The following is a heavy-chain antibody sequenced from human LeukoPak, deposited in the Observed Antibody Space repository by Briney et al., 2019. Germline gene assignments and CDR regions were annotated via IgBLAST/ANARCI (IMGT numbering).Heavy chain of an antibody. CDR2: ISYDGSNK. Sequence: PGGSLRLSCAASGFRFSDFTMTWVRQAPGKGLEWVAVISYDGSNKYYADSVKGRFTISRDNSKNTLYLQMNSLRAEDTAVYYCAKDPGDIVVVPAAGWGQGTLVTVSS. CDR3: AKDPGDIVVVPAAG. CDR1: GFRFSDFT. V-gene: IGHV3-30*18. D-gene: IGHD2-2*01. J-gene: IGHJ4*02.